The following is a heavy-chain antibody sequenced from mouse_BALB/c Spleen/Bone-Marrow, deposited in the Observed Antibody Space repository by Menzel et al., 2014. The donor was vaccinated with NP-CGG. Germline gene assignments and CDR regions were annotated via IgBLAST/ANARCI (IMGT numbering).Heavy chain of an antibody. CDR3: AVYDYEGFAY. CDR1: GFNIKDTY. Sequence: EVQLQESGAELVKPGASVKLSCTASGFNIKDTYMHWVKQRPEQGLEWIGRIDPANGNTKYDPKFQGKATITADASSNTAYLQLSSLTSEDTAVYYCAVYDYEGFAYWGQGTLVTVSA. V-gene: IGHV14-3*02. J-gene: IGHJ3*01. CDR2: IDPANGNT. D-gene: IGHD2-4*01.